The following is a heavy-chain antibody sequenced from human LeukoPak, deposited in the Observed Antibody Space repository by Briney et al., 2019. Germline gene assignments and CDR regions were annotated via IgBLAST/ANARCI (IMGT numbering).Heavy chain of an antibody. V-gene: IGHV4-59*01. J-gene: IGHJ4*02. CDR2: IYYSGST. Sequence: SETLSLTCTVSGGSISNDYWSWIRQPAGKGLEWIGYIYYSGSTNYNPSLKSRVTISVDTSKNQFSLKLSSVTAADTAVYYCARDQQNWGGFDYWGQGTLVTVSS. CDR3: ARDQQNWGGFDY. D-gene: IGHD7-27*01. CDR1: GGSISNDY.